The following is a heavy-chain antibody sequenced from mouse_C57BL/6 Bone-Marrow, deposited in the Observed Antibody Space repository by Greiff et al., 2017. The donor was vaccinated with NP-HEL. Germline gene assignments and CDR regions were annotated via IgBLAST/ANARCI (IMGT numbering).Heavy chain of an antibody. D-gene: IGHD1-1*02. J-gene: IGHJ2*01. CDR1: GYTFTSYW. V-gene: IGHV1-50*01. Sequence: QVQLQQPGAELVKPGASVKLSCKASGYTFTSYWMQWVKQRPGQGLEWIGEIDPSDSYTNYNQKFKGKATLTVDTSPSTAYMQLSSLTSEDSAVYYCARPTLLWYYFDYWGQGTTLTVSS. CDR2: IDPSDSYT. CDR3: ARPTLLWYYFDY.